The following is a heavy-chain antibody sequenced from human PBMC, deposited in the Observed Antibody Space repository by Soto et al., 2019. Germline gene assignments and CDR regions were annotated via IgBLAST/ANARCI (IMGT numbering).Heavy chain of an antibody. V-gene: IGHV4-39*01. Sequence: QLQLQESGPGLVKPSETLSLTCTVSGGSISSSSYYWGWIRQPPGKGLEWIGSIYYSGSTYYNPSLKSRVTISVDTSKNQFSLKLSSVTAADTAVYYCARHTPGLFGDYTQRAFDIWGQGTMVTVSS. CDR2: IYYSGST. J-gene: IGHJ3*02. CDR3: ARHTPGLFGDYTQRAFDI. CDR1: GGSISSSSYY. D-gene: IGHD4-17*01.